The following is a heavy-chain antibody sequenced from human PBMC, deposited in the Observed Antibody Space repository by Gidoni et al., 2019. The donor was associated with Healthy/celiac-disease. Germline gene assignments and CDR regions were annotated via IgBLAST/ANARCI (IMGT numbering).Heavy chain of an antibody. CDR3: ARVVRSSWADY. CDR2: IYYSGSN. CDR1: GGSISSGCYY. D-gene: IGHD6-13*01. Sequence: QVQLQESGPGLVKPSQTLSLTCTFSGGSISSGCYYWSWIRQHPGKGLEWIGYIYYSGSNYYNPSLKSRVTRSVDTSKNKFSLKLSSVTAADTAVYYCARVVRSSWADYWGQGTLVTVSS. V-gene: IGHV4-31*03. J-gene: IGHJ4*02.